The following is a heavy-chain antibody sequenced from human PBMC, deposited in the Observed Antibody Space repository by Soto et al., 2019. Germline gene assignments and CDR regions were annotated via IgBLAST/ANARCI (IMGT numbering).Heavy chain of an antibody. Sequence: SETLSLTCTVSGGSISSGGYYWSWIRQHPGKGLEWIGYIYYSGSTYYKPSLKSRVTISVDTSKNQFSLKLSSVTAADTAVYYCVRVVRGVIPLYYYYGMDVWGQGTTVTVSS. CDR3: VRVVRGVIPLYYYYGMDV. J-gene: IGHJ6*02. V-gene: IGHV4-31*03. CDR2: IYYSGST. D-gene: IGHD3-10*01. CDR1: GGSISSGGYY.